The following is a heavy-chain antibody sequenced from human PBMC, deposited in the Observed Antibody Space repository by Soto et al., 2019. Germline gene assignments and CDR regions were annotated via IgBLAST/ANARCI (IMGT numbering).Heavy chain of an antibody. J-gene: IGHJ4*02. CDR3: AKALGAGNGY. D-gene: IGHD6-19*01. V-gene: IGHV3-9*01. CDR1: GFTFDDYA. CDR2: ISWNSGSI. Sequence: EVQLVESGGGLVQPGRSLRLSCAASGFTFDDYAMHWVWQAPGKGLEWVSGISWNSGSIGYADSVKGRFTISRDNAKNSLYLQMNSLRAEDTALYYCAKALGAGNGYWGQGTLVTVSS.